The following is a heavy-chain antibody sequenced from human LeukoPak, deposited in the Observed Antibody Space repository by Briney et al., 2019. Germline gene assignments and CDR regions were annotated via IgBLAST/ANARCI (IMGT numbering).Heavy chain of an antibody. Sequence: GGSLRLSCAASGFTFSSYSMNWVRQAPGKGLEWVSSISSSSSYIYYADSVKGRFTISRDNAKNSLYLQMNSLRAEDTAVYYCARGAFLGWNHWYFDLWGRGTLVTVSS. V-gene: IGHV3-21*01. CDR2: ISSSSSYI. CDR3: ARGAFLGWNHWYFDL. J-gene: IGHJ2*01. D-gene: IGHD3-3*02. CDR1: GFTFSSYS.